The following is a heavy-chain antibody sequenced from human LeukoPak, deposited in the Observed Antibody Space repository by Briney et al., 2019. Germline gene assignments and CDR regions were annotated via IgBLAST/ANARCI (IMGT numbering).Heavy chain of an antibody. D-gene: IGHD6-19*01. J-gene: IGHJ6*02. Sequence: SETLSLTCTVSGGSISSYYWSWVRQPAGKGLEWIGRIYTSGSTNYNSSLKSRITMSVDTSRNQFSLKLSSVTAADTAVYYCARDSKGSGWYLTMDVWGQGTTVTVSS. CDR3: ARDSKGSGWYLTMDV. CDR2: IYTSGST. CDR1: GGSISSYY. V-gene: IGHV4-4*07.